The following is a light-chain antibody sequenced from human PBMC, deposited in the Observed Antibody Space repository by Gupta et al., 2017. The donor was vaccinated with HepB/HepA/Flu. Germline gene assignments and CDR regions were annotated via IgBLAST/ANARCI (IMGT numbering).Light chain of an antibody. CDR2: EVS. Sequence: QSALTQPASVSGSPGQSITISCTGTSNDVGSYNLASWYQQHPGKAPKLMIYEVSKGPSGVSNRFSGSKSGNTASLTISGLQAEDEADYYCCSYAVGNTVIFGGGTKLTVL. J-gene: IGLJ2*01. V-gene: IGLV2-23*02. CDR1: SNDVGSYNL. CDR3: CSYAVGNTVI.